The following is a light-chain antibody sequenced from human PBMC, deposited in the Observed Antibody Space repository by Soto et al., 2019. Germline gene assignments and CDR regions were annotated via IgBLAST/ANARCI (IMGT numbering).Light chain of an antibody. CDR2: KIS. CDR3: MQATQYPPYT. J-gene: IGKJ2*01. V-gene: IGKV2-24*01. CDR1: QSLLHSDGNTY. Sequence: IVMTQTPLSSPVTLGQPASISCRSSQSLLHSDGNTYLSWLQQRPGQPPRLLIYKISNRLSGVPDRFSGSGAGTDFTLKISRVEADDVGVYYCMQATQYPPYTFGQGTKLEI.